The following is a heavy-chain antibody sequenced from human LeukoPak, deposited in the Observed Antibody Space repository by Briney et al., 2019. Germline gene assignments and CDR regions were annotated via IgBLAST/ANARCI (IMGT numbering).Heavy chain of an antibody. CDR3: ARGYDFWSGYYPPYFDY. J-gene: IGHJ4*02. D-gene: IGHD3-3*01. CDR2: IYYSGST. Sequence: SETLSFTCTVSGGSISSYYWSWIRQPPGKGLEWIGYIYYSGSTNYNPSLKSRVTISVDTSKNQFSLKLSSVTAADTAVYYCARGYDFWSGYYPPYFDYWGQGTLVTVSS. V-gene: IGHV4-59*01. CDR1: GGSISSYY.